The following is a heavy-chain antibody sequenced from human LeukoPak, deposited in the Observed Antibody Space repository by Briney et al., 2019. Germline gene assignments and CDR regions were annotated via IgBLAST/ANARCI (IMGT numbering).Heavy chain of an antibody. D-gene: IGHD3-3*01. Sequence: GGSLRLSCEGSAFIFSGHWMNWVRQAPGKGLEWVANIKLDGSEKNYVDSVKGRFTISRDNTKNSLYLQMNSLRVEDTAVFYCARDQYDTWSRRGNFDSWGQGTLVIVSS. CDR3: ARDQYDTWSRRGNFDS. J-gene: IGHJ4*02. CDR1: AFIFSGHW. CDR2: IKLDGSEK. V-gene: IGHV3-7*03.